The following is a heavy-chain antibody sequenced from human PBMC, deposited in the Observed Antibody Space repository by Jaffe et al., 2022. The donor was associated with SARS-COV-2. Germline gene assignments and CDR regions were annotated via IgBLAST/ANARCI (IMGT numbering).Heavy chain of an antibody. J-gene: IGHJ4*02. V-gene: IGHV3-48*02. CDR1: GFTFSSYS. CDR2: ISSSSSTI. Sequence: EVQLVESGGGLVQPGGSLRLSCAASGFTFSSYSMNWVRQAPGKGLEWVSYISSSSSTIYYADSVKGRFTISRDNAKNSLYLQMNSLRDEDTAVYYCARGSGSYYEGEFDYWGQGTLVTVSS. D-gene: IGHD1-26*01. CDR3: ARGSGSYYEGEFDY.